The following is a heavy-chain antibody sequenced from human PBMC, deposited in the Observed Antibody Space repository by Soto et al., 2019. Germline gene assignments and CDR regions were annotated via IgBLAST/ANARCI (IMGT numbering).Heavy chain of an antibody. D-gene: IGHD2-15*01. J-gene: IGHJ3*02. CDR3: ARDEVVRSAFDI. CDR1: GGTFSSYT. Sequence: QVQLVQSGAEVKKPGSSVKVSCKASGGTFSSYTISWVRQAPGQGLEWMGRSIPILGIANYAQKFQGRVMITADKSTGTAYMELSSLRSEDTAVYYCARDEVVRSAFDIWGKGTMVTVSS. CDR2: SIPILGIA. V-gene: IGHV1-69*08.